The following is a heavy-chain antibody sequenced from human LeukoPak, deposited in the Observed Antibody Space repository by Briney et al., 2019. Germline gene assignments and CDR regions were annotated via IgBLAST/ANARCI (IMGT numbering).Heavy chain of an antibody. D-gene: IGHD2-21*02. Sequence: GGPLRLSCVASGFNFNAHWMSWVRQAPGKGLEWVSGVSASGDRTYYRDSVKGRFTISRDNSMNTLYLQMNSLRAEDTAVYYCAKDQRGDCYSPEDYWGQGTLVTVSS. J-gene: IGHJ4*02. CDR1: GFNFNAHW. CDR2: VSASGDRT. V-gene: IGHV3-23*01. CDR3: AKDQRGDCYSPEDY.